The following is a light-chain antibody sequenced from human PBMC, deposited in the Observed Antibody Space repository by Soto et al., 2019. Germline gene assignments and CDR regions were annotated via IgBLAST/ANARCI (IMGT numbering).Light chain of an antibody. V-gene: IGKV3-20*01. CDR3: QQYGSSPYT. CDR2: GAS. CDR1: QSVSSSD. J-gene: IGKJ2*01. Sequence: EIVLTQSPGTLSLSPGERATLSCRASQSVSSSDLAWYQQKPGQAPRLRIYGASSRATGIPERFSGSGSGKDFTLTISRLEPEDFAVYCRQQYGSSPYTFGQGTKLEIK.